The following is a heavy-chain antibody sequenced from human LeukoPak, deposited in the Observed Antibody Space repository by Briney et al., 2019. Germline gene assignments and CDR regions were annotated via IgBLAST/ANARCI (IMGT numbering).Heavy chain of an antibody. D-gene: IGHD5-18*01. CDR3: AREGPDGNSYGYDY. V-gene: IGHV4-59*12. J-gene: IGHJ4*02. CDR1: GGSIGSYY. CDR2: IHDSGST. Sequence: NPSETLSLTCAVSGGSIGSYYWSWIRQPPGKGLEWIGYIHDSGSTKYNPSLKSRVTMSVDTSRNHLSLKLTSVTAADTAVYYCAREGPDGNSYGYDYWGQGTLVTVSS.